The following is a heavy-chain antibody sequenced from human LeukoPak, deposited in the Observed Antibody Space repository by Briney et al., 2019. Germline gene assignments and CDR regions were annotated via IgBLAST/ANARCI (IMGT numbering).Heavy chain of an antibody. CDR3: ARAGLDSGWYAGYFDY. D-gene: IGHD6-19*01. CDR2: IKQDGSEK. Sequence: PGGSLRLSCAASGFTFSSYWMSRVRQAPGKGLEWVANIKQDGSEKYYVDSVKGRFTISRDNAKNSLYLQMNSLRAEDTAVYYCARAGLDSGWYAGYFDYWGQGTLVTVSS. J-gene: IGHJ4*02. V-gene: IGHV3-7*01. CDR1: GFTFSSYW.